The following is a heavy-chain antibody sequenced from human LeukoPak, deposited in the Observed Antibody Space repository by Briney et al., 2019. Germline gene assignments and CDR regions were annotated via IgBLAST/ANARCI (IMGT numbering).Heavy chain of an antibody. CDR3: ARDQRGNWNDTPRY. D-gene: IGHD1-1*01. Sequence: GGSLRLSCAASGFTFSSHNMDWVRQAPGRGLEWVSFISPGSGVKYYADSVKGRFTISRDNAKNTLYLQMNSLRAEDTGIYYCARDQRGNWNDTPRYWGQGTLVTVSS. CDR1: GFTFSSHN. CDR2: ISPGSGVK. V-gene: IGHV3-21*05. J-gene: IGHJ4*02.